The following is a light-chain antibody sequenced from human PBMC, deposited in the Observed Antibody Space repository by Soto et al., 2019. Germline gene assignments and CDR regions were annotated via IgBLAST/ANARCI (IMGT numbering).Light chain of an antibody. Sequence: QSALTQPASVSGSPGQSITISCTGTSSDVGSYNLVSWYQHHPGKAPKLMIYEVSNRPSGVSNRFSGSKSGNTASLTISGLQAEDEADYYCSSYTSSDTVVFGGGTKVTVL. J-gene: IGLJ2*01. CDR1: SSDVGSYNL. CDR3: SSYTSSDTVV. CDR2: EVS. V-gene: IGLV2-14*02.